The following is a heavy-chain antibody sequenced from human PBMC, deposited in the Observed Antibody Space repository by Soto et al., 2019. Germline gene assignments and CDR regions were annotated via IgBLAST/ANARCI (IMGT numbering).Heavy chain of an antibody. J-gene: IGHJ3*02. Sequence: GGSLRLSCAASGFTFSSYGMHWVRQAPGKGLEWVAVIWYDGSNKYYADSVKGRFTISRNNSKNTLYLQMNSLRAEDTAVYYCARDDNKYQLTHDAFDIWGQGTMVTVSS. CDR2: IWYDGSNK. D-gene: IGHD2-2*01. V-gene: IGHV3-33*01. CDR1: GFTFSSYG. CDR3: ARDDNKYQLTHDAFDI.